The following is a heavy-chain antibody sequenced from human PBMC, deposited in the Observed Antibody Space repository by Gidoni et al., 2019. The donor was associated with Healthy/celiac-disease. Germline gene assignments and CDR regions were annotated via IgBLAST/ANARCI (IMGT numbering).Heavy chain of an antibody. V-gene: IGHV3-30-3*01. CDR3: ASGDYGKHFDY. CDR1: GFTFSSYA. CDR2: ISYDGSNK. Sequence: QVQLVESGGGVVQPGRSLRRSCAASGFTFSSYAMHWVRQAPGNGLAWVAVISYDGSNKYYADSVKGRFTISRDNSKNTLYLQMNSLRAEDTAVYYCASGDYGKHFDYWGQGTLVTVSS. D-gene: IGHD4-17*01. J-gene: IGHJ4*02.